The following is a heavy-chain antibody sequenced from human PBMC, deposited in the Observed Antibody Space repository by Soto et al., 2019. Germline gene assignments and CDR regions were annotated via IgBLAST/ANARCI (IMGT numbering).Heavy chain of an antibody. CDR1: GFTFSNYE. CDR3: GRNLSGYDSGSAY. Sequence: GGSLRLSCAASGFTFSNYEMNWVRQAPGKGLEWVSYISSSGSHIFYANSVKGRFTISRDNARNSLYLQMNSLRAEDTAVYYCGRNLSGYDSGSAYWGQGTLVTVSS. J-gene: IGHJ4*02. V-gene: IGHV3-48*03. D-gene: IGHD5-12*01. CDR2: ISSSGSHI.